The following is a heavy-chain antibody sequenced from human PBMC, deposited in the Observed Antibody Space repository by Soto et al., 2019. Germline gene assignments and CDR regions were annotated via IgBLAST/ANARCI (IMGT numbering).Heavy chain of an antibody. CDR2: IHSGST. CDR3: ARHEGSRSTEY. D-gene: IGHD3-10*01. Sequence: QVQLQESGPGLVKPSETLSLTCTVSGGSISSDYWNWIRQPPGKGLEWIGYIHSGSTNYNASLRSRVAISLDTSKNQFSLKLSSVTAADTAVYFCARHEGSRSTEYWGQGTLVRVSS. V-gene: IGHV4-59*08. J-gene: IGHJ4*02. CDR1: GGSISSDY.